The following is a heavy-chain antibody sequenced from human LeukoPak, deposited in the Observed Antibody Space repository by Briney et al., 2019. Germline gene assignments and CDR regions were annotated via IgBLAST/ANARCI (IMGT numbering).Heavy chain of an antibody. CDR3: AREWRGYSYFDY. J-gene: IGHJ4*02. D-gene: IGHD5-18*01. CDR1: GFTLSSYN. V-gene: IGHV3-48*01. CDR2: ISISSSTI. Sequence: PGGSLRLSCAASGFTLSSYNMNWVRQAPGKGLEWVSYISISSSTIYYADSVKGRFTISRDNAKNSLYLQMSSLRAEDTAVYHCAREWRGYSYFDYWGQGTLVTVSS.